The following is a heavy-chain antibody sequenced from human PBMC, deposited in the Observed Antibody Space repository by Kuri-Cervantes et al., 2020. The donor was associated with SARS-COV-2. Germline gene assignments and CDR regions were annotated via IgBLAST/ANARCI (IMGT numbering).Heavy chain of an antibody. D-gene: IGHD5-12*01. Sequence: ASVKVSCKASGYTFTSYYMHWVRQAPGQGLEWMGIINPSGGSTSYAQKFQGRVTITADKSTSTAYMELSSLRSEDTAVYYCARGRYSGYDYDSWYFDYWGQGTLVTVSS. CDR2: INPSGGST. CDR1: GYTFTSYY. V-gene: IGHV1-46*01. J-gene: IGHJ4*02. CDR3: ARGRYSGYDYDSWYFDY.